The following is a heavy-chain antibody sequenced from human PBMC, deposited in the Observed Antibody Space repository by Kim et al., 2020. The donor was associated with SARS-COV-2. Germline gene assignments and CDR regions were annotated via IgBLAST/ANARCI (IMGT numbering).Heavy chain of an antibody. CDR2: ISQSGST. V-gene: IGHV4-38-2*02. D-gene: IGHD4-17*01. CDR3: ARQTVSPKGWFDT. CDR1: GYSLNSRCY. J-gene: IGHJ5*02. Sequence: SETLSLFCTVSGYSLNSRCYWGWFRQPTGKGLEWIGSISQSGSTDYNPSLKSRVTISADTSRNQFSLNLSSVTAADTAVYYCARQTVSPKGWFDTCGQG.